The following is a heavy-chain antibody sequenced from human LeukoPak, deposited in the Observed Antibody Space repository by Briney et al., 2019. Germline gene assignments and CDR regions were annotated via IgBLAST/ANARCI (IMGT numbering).Heavy chain of an antibody. D-gene: IGHD2-15*01. CDR3: VKESGYCSGGSCYWFDP. CDR2: ISSNGGST. Sequence: PTGGSLRLSCSASGFTFSSYAMHWVRKAPGKGLEYVSAISSNGGSTYYADSVKGRFTISRDNSKNTLYLQMGSLRAEDTAVYYCVKESGYCSGGSCYWFDPWGQGTLVTVSS. V-gene: IGHV3-64D*06. CDR1: GFTFSSYA. J-gene: IGHJ5*02.